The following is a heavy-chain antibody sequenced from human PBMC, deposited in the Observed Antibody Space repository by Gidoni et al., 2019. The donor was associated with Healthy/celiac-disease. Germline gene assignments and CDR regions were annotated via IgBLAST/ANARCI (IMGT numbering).Heavy chain of an antibody. CDR3: ARSVLGVVTAYEWGWFDP. CDR1: GGTFSSYA. J-gene: IGHJ5*02. V-gene: IGHV1-69*01. CDR2: IIPIFGTA. D-gene: IGHD2-21*02. Sequence: QVQLVQSGAEVKKPGSSVKVSCKASGGTFSSYAISWVRQAPGQGLEWMGGIIPIFGTANYAQKFQGRVTITADESTSTAYMELSSLRSEDTAVYYCARSVLGVVTAYEWGWFDPWGQGTLVTVSS.